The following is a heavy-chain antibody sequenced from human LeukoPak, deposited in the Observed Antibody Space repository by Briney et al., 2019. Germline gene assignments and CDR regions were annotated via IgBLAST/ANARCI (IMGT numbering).Heavy chain of an antibody. V-gene: IGHV4-4*07. CDR1: GGSISSYY. CDR3: ARYSSSSGVGY. D-gene: IGHD6-6*01. Sequence: SETLSLTCTVPGGSISSYYWGWIRQPAGKGLEWIGRIYTSGRTNYNPSLKSRLTMSVDTSKNQFSLKLSSVTAADTAVYYCARYSSSSGVGYWGQGTLVTVSS. J-gene: IGHJ4*02. CDR2: IYTSGRT.